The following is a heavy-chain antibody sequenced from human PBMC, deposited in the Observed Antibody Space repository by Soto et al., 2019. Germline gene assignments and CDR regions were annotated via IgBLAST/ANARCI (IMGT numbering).Heavy chain of an antibody. J-gene: IGHJ6*02. CDR3: GRGETTVTASRGYYYYYGMDV. CDR1: GGTFSSYA. Sequence: QVQLVQSGAEVKKPGSSVKVSCKASGGTFSSYAISWVRKAPGQGLEWMGGIIPIFGPANYAQKFQGRVTIAADESTSAAYMELSSLRSEDTAVYYCGRGETTVTASRGYYYYYGMDVWGQGTTVTVSS. D-gene: IGHD4-17*01. CDR2: IIPIFGPA. V-gene: IGHV1-69*01.